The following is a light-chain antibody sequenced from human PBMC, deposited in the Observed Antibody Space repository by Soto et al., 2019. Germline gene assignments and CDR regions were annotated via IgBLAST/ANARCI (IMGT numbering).Light chain of an antibody. V-gene: IGKV3-20*01. CDR3: QQYGSSPYT. J-gene: IGKJ2*01. CDR1: QSVSSSY. CDR2: GAS. Sequence: EIVLTQSPGTLSLSPGERATLSCRASQSVSSSYLAWYQQKPGQAPRLLIYGASSRATGIPDRFSGSGSGTDFPLTISRLEPEGFAVYYCQQYGSSPYTCGQGTKLEIK.